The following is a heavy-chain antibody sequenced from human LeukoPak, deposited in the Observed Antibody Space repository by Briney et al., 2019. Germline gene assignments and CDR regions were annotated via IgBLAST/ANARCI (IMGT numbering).Heavy chain of an antibody. CDR1: GVSISSSSYY. Sequence: SETLSLTCTVSGVSISSSSYYWGWIRQPPGKGLEWSGSIYYSGSTYYNPSLKSRVTISLDTSNNQFSLRVTSVTAADTAVYYCASCGGAMDPRFDYWGQGSLVTVYS. V-gene: IGHV4-39*07. CDR2: IYYSGST. CDR3: ASCGGAMDPRFDY. J-gene: IGHJ4*02. D-gene: IGHD3-10*01.